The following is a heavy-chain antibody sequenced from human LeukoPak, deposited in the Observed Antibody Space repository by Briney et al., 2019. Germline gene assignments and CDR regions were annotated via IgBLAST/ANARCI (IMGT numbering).Heavy chain of an antibody. CDR2: IYYSGST. D-gene: IGHD3-10*01. CDR3: ARDLSRGHRIFDY. V-gene: IGHV4-61*01. Sequence: SETLSLTCTVSGGSVSSGSYYWSWIRQPPGKGLEWIGYIYYSGSTNYNPSLKSRVTISVDTSKNQFSLKLSSVTAADTAVYYCARDLSRGHRIFDYWGQGTLVTVSS. CDR1: GGSVSSGSYY. J-gene: IGHJ4*02.